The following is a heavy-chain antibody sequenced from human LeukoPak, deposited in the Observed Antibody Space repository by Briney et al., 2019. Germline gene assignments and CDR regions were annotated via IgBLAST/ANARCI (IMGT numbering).Heavy chain of an antibody. V-gene: IGHV4-30-4*01. Sequence: KPSETLSLTCTVSGGSISSGDYYWSWIRQPPGKGLEWIGYIYYSGSTYYNPSLKSRVTISVDTSKNQFSLKLSSVTAADTVVYYCARDLGDTIFRTWGQGTLVTVSS. D-gene: IGHD3-9*01. J-gene: IGHJ5*02. CDR3: ARDLGDTIFRT. CDR2: IYYSGST. CDR1: GGSISSGDYY.